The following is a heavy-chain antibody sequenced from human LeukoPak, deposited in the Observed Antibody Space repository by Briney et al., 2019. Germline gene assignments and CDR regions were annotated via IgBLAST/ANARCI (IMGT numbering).Heavy chain of an antibody. J-gene: IGHJ4*02. CDR2: IYYSGST. CDR3: ARVSGPRGGFDY. CDR1: GGSISSYY. V-gene: IGHV4-59*12. D-gene: IGHD3-16*01. Sequence: SETLSLTCTVSGGSISSYYWSWIRQPPGKGLEWIGYIYYSGSTNYNPSLKSRVTISVDTSKNQFSLKLSPVTAADTAVYYCARVSGPRGGFDYWGQGTLVTVSS.